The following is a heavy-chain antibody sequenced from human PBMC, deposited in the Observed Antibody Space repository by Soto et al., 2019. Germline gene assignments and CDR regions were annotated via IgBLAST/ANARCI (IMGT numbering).Heavy chain of an antibody. CDR2: ISTDGSFT. Sequence: EVQLVESGGGLAQPGGSLRLSCAASGFTFSSHWMHWVRQAPGQGLEGVSRISTDGSFTTYADAVEGRFTISRDNAKNMVYMKMNSLIAEDTALYYCARTRSQSSSGFDIWGQGTMVTVSS. D-gene: IGHD1-26*01. V-gene: IGHV3-74*03. CDR3: ARTRSQSSSGFDI. CDR1: GFTFSSHW. J-gene: IGHJ3*02.